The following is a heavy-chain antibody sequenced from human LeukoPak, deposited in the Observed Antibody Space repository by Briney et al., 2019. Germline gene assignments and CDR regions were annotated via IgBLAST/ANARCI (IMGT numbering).Heavy chain of an antibody. J-gene: IGHJ5*02. CDR3: ARDWDLVVPAAEASFDP. CDR1: GGSISSYY. D-gene: IGHD2-2*01. CDR2: IYTSGST. Sequence: PSGTLSLTCTVSGGSISSYYWSWIRQPAGKGLEWIGRIYTSGSTNYNPSLKSRVTMSVDTSKNQFSLKLSSVTAADTAVYYCARDWDLVVPAAEASFDPWGQGTLVTVSS. V-gene: IGHV4-4*07.